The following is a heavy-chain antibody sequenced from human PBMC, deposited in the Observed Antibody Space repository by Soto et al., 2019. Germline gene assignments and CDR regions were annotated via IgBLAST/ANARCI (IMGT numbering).Heavy chain of an antibody. J-gene: IGHJ3*02. CDR2: IRSKANSYAT. CDR1: GFTFSGSA. D-gene: IGHD2-2*01. CDR3: TSVLGVPVATDAFDI. V-gene: IGHV3-73*01. Sequence: GGSLRLSCAASGFTFSGSAMHWVRQASGKGLEWVGRIRSKANSYATAYAASVKGRFTISRDDSKNTAYLQMNSLKTEDTAVYYCTSVLGVPVATDAFDIWGQGTMVTVSS.